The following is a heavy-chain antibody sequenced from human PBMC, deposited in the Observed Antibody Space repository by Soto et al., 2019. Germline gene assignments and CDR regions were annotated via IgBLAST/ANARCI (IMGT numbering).Heavy chain of an antibody. D-gene: IGHD5-12*01. Sequence: QVQLVQSGSELRKPGASVKVSCKASGYTFTSNSITWVRQAPGQGLEWMGWISTSSGNTKFAQKFQGRVTLTTDTSMSTAYMELTSLRSDDTAVYYCARGGGYAVDYWGQGPLVTVST. J-gene: IGHJ4*02. CDR3: ARGGGYAVDY. CDR1: GYTFTSNS. V-gene: IGHV1-18*04. CDR2: ISTSSGNT.